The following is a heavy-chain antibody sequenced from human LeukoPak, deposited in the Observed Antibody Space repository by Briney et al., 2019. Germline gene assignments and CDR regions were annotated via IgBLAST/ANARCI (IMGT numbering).Heavy chain of an antibody. CDR1: GYGFTSYW. J-gene: IGHJ4*02. V-gene: IGHV5-51*01. CDR2: IYPGDSDT. CDR3: ARGLDSSSWYWLVFDY. D-gene: IGHD6-13*01. Sequence: GESLKISCKGSGYGFTSYWIGWVRQMPGKGLEWMGIIYPGDSDTRYSPSFQGQVTISADKSISTAYLQWSSLKAADTAMYYCARGLDSSSWYWLVFDYWGQGTLVTVSS.